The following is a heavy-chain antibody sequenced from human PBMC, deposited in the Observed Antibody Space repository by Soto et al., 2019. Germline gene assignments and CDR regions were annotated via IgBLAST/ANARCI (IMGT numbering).Heavy chain of an antibody. CDR1: GFTFSRYN. CDR3: AKAFVLTEVTYNWLDS. Sequence: QVQLVESGGGVVQPGRSLSLSCVASGFTFSRYNIHWDRQAPGKGLEWVGVVWFDGSLKYYADSVKGRFTVSRDNSQNTASLEMDSLRVEDTAVYYCAKAFVLTEVTYNWLDSWGQGTLVTVSS. CDR2: VWFDGSLK. V-gene: IGHV3-33*06. D-gene: IGHD1-20*01. J-gene: IGHJ5*01.